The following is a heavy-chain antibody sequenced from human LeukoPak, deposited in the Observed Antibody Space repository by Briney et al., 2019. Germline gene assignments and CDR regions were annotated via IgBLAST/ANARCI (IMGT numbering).Heavy chain of an antibody. CDR2: LRGSVSAI. CDR1: KLTLSSCA. J-gene: IGHJ3*02. CDR3: ARQLGDGGADAFDI. V-gene: IGHV3-23*01. D-gene: IGHD5-24*01. Sequence: GGSLRLSCASSKLTLSSCAMSWVRQAPGKGLEWVSTLRGSVSAIYYADPVKGRFTFSRDNSKNTLYLQMNSLRADDTAIYYCARQLGDGGADAFDIWGQGTMVTVSS.